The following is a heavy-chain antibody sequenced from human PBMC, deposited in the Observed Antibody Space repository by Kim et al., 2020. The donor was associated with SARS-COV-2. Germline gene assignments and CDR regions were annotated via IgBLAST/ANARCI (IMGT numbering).Heavy chain of an antibody. D-gene: IGHD4-17*01. CDR2: IHKGSGSI. CDR3: ARDAYGDYFSFDY. J-gene: IGHJ4*02. V-gene: IGHV3-48*02. Sequence: GGSLRLSCTASGFTFSSYSLNWVRRAPGKGLEWISYIHKGSGSIFYADSVQGRFTVSRDNGQNSLYLDMSSLRDDDTAVYYCARDAYGDYFSFDYWGLGTLVTVSS. CDR1: GFTFSSYS.